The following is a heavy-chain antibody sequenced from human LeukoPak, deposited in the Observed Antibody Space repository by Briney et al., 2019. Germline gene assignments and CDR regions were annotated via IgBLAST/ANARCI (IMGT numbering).Heavy chain of an antibody. V-gene: IGHV3-30*04. J-gene: IGHJ5*02. CDR3: ARQVVYDSSGYYR. CDR2: ISYDGSNK. Sequence: GGSLRLSCAASGFTFGSYAMHWVRQAPGKGLEWVAVISYDGSNKYYADSVKGRFTISRDNSKNTLYLQMNSLRAEDTAVYYCARQVVYDSSGYYRWGQGTLVTVSS. D-gene: IGHD3-22*01. CDR1: GFTFGSYA.